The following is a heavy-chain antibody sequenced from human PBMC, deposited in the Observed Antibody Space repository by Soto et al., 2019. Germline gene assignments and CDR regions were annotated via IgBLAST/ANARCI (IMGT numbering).Heavy chain of an antibody. CDR3: AKVLRFLEWSPYGMDV. CDR1: GGTFSSYA. J-gene: IGHJ6*02. CDR2: IIPIFGTA. Sequence: SVKVSCKASGGTFSSYAISWVRQAPGQGLEWMGGIIPIFGTANYAQKFQGRVTITADESTSTAYMELSSLRSEDTAVYYCAKVLRFLEWSPYGMDVWGQGTTVTVSS. V-gene: IGHV1-69*13. D-gene: IGHD3-3*01.